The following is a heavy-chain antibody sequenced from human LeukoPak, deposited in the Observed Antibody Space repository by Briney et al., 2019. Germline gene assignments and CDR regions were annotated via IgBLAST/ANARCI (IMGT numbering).Heavy chain of an antibody. J-gene: IGHJ6*03. V-gene: IGHV4-34*01. D-gene: IGHD2-15*01. CDR2: VYHSGST. Sequence: SETLSLTCAVYGGSFSGYYWTWIRQPPGKGLEWIGEVYHSGSTNYNPSLKSRVTISVDTSKNQFSLKLSSVTAADTAVYYCARGYCSGGSCYSYYYYNYMDVWGKGTTVTVSS. CDR1: GGSFSGYY. CDR3: ARGYCSGGSCYSYYYYNYMDV.